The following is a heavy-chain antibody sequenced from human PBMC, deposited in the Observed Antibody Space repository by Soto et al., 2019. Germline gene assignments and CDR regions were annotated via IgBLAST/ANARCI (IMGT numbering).Heavy chain of an antibody. V-gene: IGHV3-48*03. CDR2: ISSSGSTI. CDR1: GFTFSSYE. D-gene: IGHD3-22*01. Sequence: PGGSLRLSCAASGFTFSSYEMNWVRQAPGKGLEWVSYISSSGSTIYYADSVKGRFTISRDNAKNSLYLQMNSLRAEDTAVYYCEEDYYDSSGYFRGNFDIWGQGTMVTVS. J-gene: IGHJ3*02. CDR3: EEDYYDSSGYFRGNFDI.